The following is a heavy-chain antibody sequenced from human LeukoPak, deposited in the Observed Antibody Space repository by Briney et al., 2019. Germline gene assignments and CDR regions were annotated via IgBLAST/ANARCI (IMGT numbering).Heavy chain of an antibody. D-gene: IGHD6-19*01. J-gene: IGHJ3*02. V-gene: IGHV4-39*07. CDR1: GGSISSSSYY. CDR2: IYYSGST. Sequence: SETLSLTCTVSGGSISSSSYYWGWIRQPPGKGLEWIGSIYYSGSTHYNPSLKSRVTISVDTSKNQFSLKLSSVTAADTAVYYCARDSFGWSDAFDIWGQGTMVTVSS. CDR3: ARDSFGWSDAFDI.